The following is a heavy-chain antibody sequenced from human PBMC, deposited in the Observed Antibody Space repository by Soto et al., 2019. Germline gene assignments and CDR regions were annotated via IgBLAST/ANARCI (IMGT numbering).Heavy chain of an antibody. CDR1: GGSINTNNW. CDR3: ARHIAVAGTRGFDY. J-gene: IGHJ4*02. CDR2: IYPTGRS. Sequence: QVQLQESGPRLVKPSGTLSLTCAVSGGSINTNNWWSWVRPPPLKGLEWIGEIYPTGRSNYNPSLESRVTISVDTSKSQFSLELTSVTAADTAVYYCARHIAVAGTRGFDYWGQGILVTVST. V-gene: IGHV4-4*02. D-gene: IGHD6-19*01.